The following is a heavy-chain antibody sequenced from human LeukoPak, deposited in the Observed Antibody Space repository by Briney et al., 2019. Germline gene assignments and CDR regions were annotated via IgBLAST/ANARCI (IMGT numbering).Heavy chain of an antibody. D-gene: IGHD1-26*01. J-gene: IGHJ4*02. CDR3: AKGGNSGTYHFDY. Sequence: GGSLRLSCAVSGFTFSNYGMSWVRQAPGKGLEWVSIISVSGDSTYYADSVKGRFTISRDNSKNTLYLQINSLSADDTAVYYCAKGGNSGTYHFDYWGQGSLVTVSS. CDR2: ISVSGDST. V-gene: IGHV3-23*01. CDR1: GFTFSNYG.